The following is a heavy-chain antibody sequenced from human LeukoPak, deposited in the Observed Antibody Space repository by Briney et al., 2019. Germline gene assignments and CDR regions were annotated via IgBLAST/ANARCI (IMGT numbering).Heavy chain of an antibody. J-gene: IGHJ4*02. CDR2: IHVSGTT. Sequence: PSETLSLTCVVSGFSISSGYYWGWIRQPPGKGLEWFANIHVSGTTFYNSSLNSRVAISIDTSKNQFSLKLSSVTAADTAVYFCARESERRIVNWGRGTLVTVSS. D-gene: IGHD1-1*01. CDR3: ARESERRIVN. CDR1: GFSISSGYY. V-gene: IGHV4-38-2*02.